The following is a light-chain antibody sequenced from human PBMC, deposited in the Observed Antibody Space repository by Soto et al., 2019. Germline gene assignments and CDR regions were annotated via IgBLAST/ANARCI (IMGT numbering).Light chain of an antibody. CDR3: QQYNNLPLT. Sequence: DIQMTQSPSSLSASVGDRVTITCQASQDISNSLNWYQQKPGKAPKLLIYDASSLEAGVPSRFSGSGSGTDLTFIIISLQAEDIATYDCQQYNNLPLTFGGGTKVEIK. CDR2: DAS. V-gene: IGKV1-33*01. CDR1: QDISNS. J-gene: IGKJ4*01.